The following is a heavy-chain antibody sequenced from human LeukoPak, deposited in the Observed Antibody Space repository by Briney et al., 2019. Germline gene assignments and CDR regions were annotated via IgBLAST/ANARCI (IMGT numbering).Heavy chain of an antibody. Sequence: PSQTLSLTCAVSGGSISSGGYSWSWIRQPPGKGLEWIGYIYHSGSTFYNPSLKSRVTISVDRSKNQFSLKLSSVTAADTAVYYCARVGSGWHQIDYWGQGTLVTVSS. V-gene: IGHV4-30-2*01. J-gene: IGHJ4*02. D-gene: IGHD6-19*01. CDR2: IYHSGST. CDR3: ARVGSGWHQIDY. CDR1: GGSISSGGYS.